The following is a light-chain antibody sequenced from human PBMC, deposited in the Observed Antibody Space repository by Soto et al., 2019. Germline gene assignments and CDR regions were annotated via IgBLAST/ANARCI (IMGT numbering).Light chain of an antibody. J-gene: IGLJ1*01. V-gene: IGLV1-44*01. CDR2: RNN. Sequence: QSVLTQPPSASGTPGQTVTISCSGSTSNIGSNTVNWYQQLPGRAPKLLIYRNNQRPSGVPDRFSGSKSGTSASLAISGLQSGKGCNYYWAAGEHTLWGHYVFETGTRVTV. CDR1: TSNIGSNT. CDR3: AAGEHTLWGHYV.